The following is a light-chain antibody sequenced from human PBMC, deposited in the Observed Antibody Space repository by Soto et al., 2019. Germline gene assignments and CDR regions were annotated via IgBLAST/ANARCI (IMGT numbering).Light chain of an antibody. CDR2: GAS. CDR1: QSVSSN. V-gene: IGKV3-15*01. Sequence: EIVMTQSPATLSVSPGERATLSCRASQSVSSNLAWYQQKPGQAPRLLIYGASTRATGIPARFGGSGSGTEFILTISSLQSEDFPVYYCQQYHKWPLTFGGGTKVEI. J-gene: IGKJ4*01. CDR3: QQYHKWPLT.